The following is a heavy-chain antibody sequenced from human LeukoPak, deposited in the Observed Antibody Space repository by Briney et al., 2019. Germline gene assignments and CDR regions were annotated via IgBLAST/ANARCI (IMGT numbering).Heavy chain of an antibody. D-gene: IGHD6-13*01. CDR2: IRNDGTIK. CDR1: GFTFRTYG. Sequence: PGGSLRLSCAASGFTFRTYGMHWVRQAPGKGLEWVAFIRNDGTIKYYADSVKGRFTISRDNSKNTLYLQMNSLRAEDTAVYYCAKTGSSSSGYFDYWGQGTLVTVSS. J-gene: IGHJ4*02. V-gene: IGHV3-30*02. CDR3: AKTGSSSSGYFDY.